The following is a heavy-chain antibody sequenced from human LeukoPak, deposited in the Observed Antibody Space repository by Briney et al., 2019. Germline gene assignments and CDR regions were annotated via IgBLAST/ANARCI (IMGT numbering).Heavy chain of an antibody. CDR1: GYSINNYW. D-gene: IGHD2-15*01. V-gene: IGHV5-51*01. J-gene: IGHJ5*02. CDR2: IYPADSDI. CDR3: ARQEYCSGGSCYTWFDP. Sequence: GGSLEISCKGSGYSINNYWIGWVRQVPGKGLEGMGIIYPADSDIRYSPSFQGQVTISADKSISTAYLQWSSLKASDTAMYYCARQEYCSGGSCYTWFDPWGQGTLVTVSS.